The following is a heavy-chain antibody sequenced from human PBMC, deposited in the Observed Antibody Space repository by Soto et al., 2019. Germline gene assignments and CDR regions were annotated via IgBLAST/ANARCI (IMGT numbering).Heavy chain of an antibody. Sequence: SETLSLTCTVSGGSISSGGYYWSWIRQHPGKGLEWIGYIYYSGSTYYNPSLKSRVTISVDTSKNQFSLMLSSVTAAATAVYFSARLLLTPYYYDSRGDEEFFAFDIWGQGTMVTVSS. V-gene: IGHV4-31*03. CDR3: ARLLLTPYYYDSRGDEEFFAFDI. J-gene: IGHJ3*02. CDR1: GGSISSGGYY. D-gene: IGHD3-22*01. CDR2: IYYSGST.